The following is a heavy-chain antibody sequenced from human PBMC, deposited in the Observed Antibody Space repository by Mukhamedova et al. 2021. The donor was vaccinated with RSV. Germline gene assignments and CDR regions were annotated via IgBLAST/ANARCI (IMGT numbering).Heavy chain of an antibody. CDR3: ARDGYRIAVAALDY. V-gene: IGHV3-30-3*01. Sequence: SYAMHWVRQAPGKGLEWVAVISYDGSNKYYADSVKGRFTISRDNSKNTLYLQMNSLRAEDTAVYYCARDGYRIAVAALDYWGQVT. J-gene: IGHJ4*02. CDR1: SYA. D-gene: IGHD6-19*01. CDR2: ISYDGSNK.